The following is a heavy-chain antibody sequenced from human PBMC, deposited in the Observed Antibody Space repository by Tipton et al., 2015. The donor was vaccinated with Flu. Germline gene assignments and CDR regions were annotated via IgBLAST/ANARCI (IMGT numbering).Heavy chain of an antibody. D-gene: IGHD6-19*01. J-gene: IGHJ5*02. CDR3: ARQKAVGGTFCFDP. CDR1: GGSISNDNYY. CDR2: IFNSGSS. V-gene: IGHV4-30-4*01. Sequence: TLSLTCTVSGGSISNDNYYWGWIRQPPGKGLEWIGHIFNSGSSYYNPSLKTRSTISVDTSKNQVSLRLSSVTAADTAVYYCARQKAVGGTFCFDPWGQGTLVTVSS.